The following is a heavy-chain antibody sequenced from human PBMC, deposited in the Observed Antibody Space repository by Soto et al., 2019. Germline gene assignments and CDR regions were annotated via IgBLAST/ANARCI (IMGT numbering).Heavy chain of an antibody. CDR1: GFTFGDYA. D-gene: IGHD5-12*01. Sequence: NPGGSLRLSCTGSGFTFGDYAMSWFRQAPGMGLEWVGFIRSKASGATTEYAASVKGRFTISRDDSKSIAYLQMNSLKAEDTAIYYCAREVVAPPYWGQGSLVTVSS. CDR3: AREVVAPPY. J-gene: IGHJ1*01. V-gene: IGHV3-49*05. CDR2: IRSKASGATT.